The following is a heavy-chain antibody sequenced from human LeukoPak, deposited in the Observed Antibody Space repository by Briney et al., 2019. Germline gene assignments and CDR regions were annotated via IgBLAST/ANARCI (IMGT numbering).Heavy chain of an antibody. CDR1: GFTFSDSY. V-gene: IGHV3-11*04. CDR3: TRDPRHFDS. CDR2: ISGSGHDI. Sequence: PGGSLRLSCAASGFTFSDSYMTWVRLAPGKGVEWVAYISGSGHDINYSDSVKGRFTISRDNAKNSLYLQMSSLRVEDTAVYYCTRDPRHFDSCGQGTLVTVSS. J-gene: IGHJ5*01. D-gene: IGHD6-6*01.